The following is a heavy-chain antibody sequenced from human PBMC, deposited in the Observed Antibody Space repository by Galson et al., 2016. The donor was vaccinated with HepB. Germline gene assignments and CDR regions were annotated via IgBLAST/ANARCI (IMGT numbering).Heavy chain of an antibody. V-gene: IGHV1-46*01. CDR2: ISPGSGST. CDR1: GYNFIDYY. D-gene: IGHD3-10*01. Sequence: SCKVSGYNFIDYYLHWVRQAPGQGLEWMGRISPGSGSTGYAQKFQGRVTLTGDTSTSTVYMELTSLTSDDAAGYYCARYSRNYGHDYWGQGTLDTVSS. J-gene: IGHJ4*02. CDR3: ARYSRNYGHDY.